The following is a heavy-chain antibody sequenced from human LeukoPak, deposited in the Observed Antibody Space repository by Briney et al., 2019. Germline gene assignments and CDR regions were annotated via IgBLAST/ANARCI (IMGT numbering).Heavy chain of an antibody. CDR1: GFTFSSYA. CDR3: ARGYRFTPIDY. Sequence: GGSLRLSCAASGFTFSSYAMSWVRQAPGKGLEYVSAISSNGGSTYYANSVKGRFTISRDNSKNTLYLQMNSLRAEDTAVYYCARGYRFTPIDYWGQGTLVTVSS. D-gene: IGHD5-18*01. V-gene: IGHV3-64*01. CDR2: ISSNGGST. J-gene: IGHJ4*02.